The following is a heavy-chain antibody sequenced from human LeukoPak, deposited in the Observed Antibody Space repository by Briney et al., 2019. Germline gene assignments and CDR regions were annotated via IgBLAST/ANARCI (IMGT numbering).Heavy chain of an antibody. D-gene: IGHD3-3*01. CDR2: IKQDGGEK. Sequence: PGGSLRLSCAASGFTFSSYWMSWVRQAPGKGPEWVANIKQDGGEKYYVDSVNGRFTISRDNAKNSLYLQMNSLRAEDTAVYYCARDAFSRISVFGVVSDAFDIWGQGTMVTVSS. J-gene: IGHJ3*02. CDR3: ARDAFSRISVFGVVSDAFDI. V-gene: IGHV3-7*01. CDR1: GFTFSSYW.